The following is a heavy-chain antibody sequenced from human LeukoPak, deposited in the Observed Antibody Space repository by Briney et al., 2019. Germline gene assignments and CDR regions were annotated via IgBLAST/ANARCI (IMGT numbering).Heavy chain of an antibody. J-gene: IGHJ1*01. CDR2: VYDSGTT. Sequence: PSETLSLTCTVSGDSVSSYYWSWIRQPPGKRLEWIGYVYDSGTTAYNPSLKSRLTISLDTSKNQLSLNLTSVTAADTAVYYCAGRGQRYFRDWGQGILVTVSS. V-gene: IGHV4-59*08. CDR1: GDSVSSYY. CDR3: AGRGQRYFRD.